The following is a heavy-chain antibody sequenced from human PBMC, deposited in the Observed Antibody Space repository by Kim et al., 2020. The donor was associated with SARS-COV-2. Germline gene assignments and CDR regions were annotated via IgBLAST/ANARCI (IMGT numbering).Heavy chain of an antibody. CDR3: ARARYYEFWSGYPYYYYGMDV. Sequence: GGSLRLSCAASGFTFSSYEMNWVRQAPGKGLEWVSYISSSGGTIYYADSVKGRFTISRDNAKNSLYLQMNSLRAEDTAVYYCARARYYEFWSGYPYYYYGMDVWGQGTTVTVSS. CDR1: GFTFSSYE. V-gene: IGHV3-48*03. CDR2: ISSSGGTI. D-gene: IGHD3-3*01. J-gene: IGHJ6*02.